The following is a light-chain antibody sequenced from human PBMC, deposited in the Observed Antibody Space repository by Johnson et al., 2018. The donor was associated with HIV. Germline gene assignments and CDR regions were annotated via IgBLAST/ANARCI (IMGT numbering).Light chain of an antibody. CDR3: GTLDSSLSAGGV. Sequence: QSVLTQPPSVSAAPGQKVTISCSGSSSNIGNNYVSWYQQLPGTAPKLLIYENNQRPSGIPDRVSCSKSGPSANLGITGLQTGDEADYYCGTLDSSLSAGGVCGTRTKVTVL. V-gene: IGLV1-51*02. CDR2: ENN. J-gene: IGLJ1*01. CDR1: SSNIGNNY.